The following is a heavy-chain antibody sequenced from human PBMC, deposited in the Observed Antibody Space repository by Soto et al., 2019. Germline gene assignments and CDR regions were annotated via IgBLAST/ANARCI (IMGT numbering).Heavy chain of an antibody. Sequence: ASVKVSCKASGYNFTSYGISWVRQAPGQGLEWMGWISAYNGNTNYAQKLQGRVTMTTDTSTSTAYMELRSLRSDDTAGYYCARDPSPYYDSSGYLNGGDYWGQGTLVTV. D-gene: IGHD3-22*01. CDR3: ARDPSPYYDSSGYLNGGDY. V-gene: IGHV1-18*04. CDR2: ISAYNGNT. CDR1: GYNFTSYG. J-gene: IGHJ4*02.